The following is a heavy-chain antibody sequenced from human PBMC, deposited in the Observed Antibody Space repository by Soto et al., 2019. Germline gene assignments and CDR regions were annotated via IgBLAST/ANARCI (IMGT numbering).Heavy chain of an antibody. J-gene: IGHJ3*02. CDR1: GFTFSSYS. CDR3: ARDGRYCTNGVCLDAFDI. V-gene: IGHV3-21*01. D-gene: IGHD2-8*01. CDR2: ISSSSSYI. Sequence: GGSLRLSCAASGFTFSSYSMNWVRQAPGKGLEWVSSISSSSSYIYYADSVKGRFTISRDNAKNSLYLQMNSLRAEDTAVYYCARDGRYCTNGVCLDAFDIWGQGTMVTVSS.